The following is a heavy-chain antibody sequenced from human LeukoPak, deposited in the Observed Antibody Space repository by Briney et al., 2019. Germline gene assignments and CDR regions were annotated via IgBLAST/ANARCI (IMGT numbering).Heavy chain of an antibody. CDR2: IYYSGST. V-gene: IGHV4-39*01. CDR3: ASCTPRYWSTRPQTLQFDY. Sequence: SETLSLTCTVSGGSISSSSYYWGWIRQPPGKGLEWIGSIYYSGSTYYNPSLKSRVTISVDTSKNQFSLKLSSVTAADTAVYYCASCTPRYWSTRPQTLQFDYWGQGILVTVSS. CDR1: GGSISSSSYY. J-gene: IGHJ4*02. D-gene: IGHD2-8*02.